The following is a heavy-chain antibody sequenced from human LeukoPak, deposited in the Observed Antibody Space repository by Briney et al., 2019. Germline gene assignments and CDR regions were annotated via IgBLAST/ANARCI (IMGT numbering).Heavy chain of an antibody. D-gene: IGHD3-22*01. CDR3: ARSPDYDSSGYSPIYYYYYMDV. V-gene: IGHV1-2*02. CDR2: INPNSGGT. CDR1: GYTFTGYY. J-gene: IGHJ6*03. Sequence: ASVKVSCKASGYTFTGYYMHWVRQAPGQGLEWMGWINPNSGGTNYAQKFQGRVTMTRDTSTSTVYMELSSLRSEDTAVYYCARSPDYDSSGYSPIYYYYYMDVWGKGTTVTVSS.